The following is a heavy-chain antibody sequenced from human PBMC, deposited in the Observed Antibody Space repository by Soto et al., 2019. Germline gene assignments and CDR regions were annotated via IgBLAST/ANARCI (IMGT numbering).Heavy chain of an antibody. D-gene: IGHD3-22*01. Sequence: EVQLVESGGGLIQPGGSLRLSCAASGFTVSSNYMSWVRQAPGKGLEWVSVIYSGGSTYYADSVKGRFTISRDNSKNTLYLQMNRLRAEDTAVYYCARDRAESGYPDYCQHWGQGTLVTVSS. CDR1: GFTVSSNY. J-gene: IGHJ1*01. CDR2: IYSGGST. V-gene: IGHV3-53*01. CDR3: ARDRAESGYPDYCQH.